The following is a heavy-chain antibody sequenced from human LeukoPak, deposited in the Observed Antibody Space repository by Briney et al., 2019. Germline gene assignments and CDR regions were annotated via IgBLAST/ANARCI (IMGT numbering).Heavy chain of an antibody. V-gene: IGHV4-38-2*01. D-gene: IGHD5-24*01. J-gene: IGHJ4*02. Sequence: SETLSLTCAVSGYSISSGYYWGWIRQPPGKGLEWIGSIYHSGSTYYNPSLKSRVTISVDTSKNQFSLKLSSVTAADTAVYYCARLIDGAFDYWGQGTLVTVSS. CDR2: IYHSGST. CDR3: ARLIDGAFDY. CDR1: GYSISSGYY.